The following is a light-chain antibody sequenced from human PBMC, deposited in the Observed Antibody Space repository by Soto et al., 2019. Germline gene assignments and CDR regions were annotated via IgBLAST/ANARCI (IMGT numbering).Light chain of an antibody. CDR3: QQYNNWPLT. Sequence: EVVMTQSPATLSVSPGDRATLSCRASQNVNTNLAWYQQQPGQAPRLLIFGASTWATGIPGRFIGSGSGTEFTLTISSLQPEDFAVYYCQQYNNWPLTFGGGTKVEIK. CDR1: QNVNTN. V-gene: IGKV3-15*01. J-gene: IGKJ4*01. CDR2: GAS.